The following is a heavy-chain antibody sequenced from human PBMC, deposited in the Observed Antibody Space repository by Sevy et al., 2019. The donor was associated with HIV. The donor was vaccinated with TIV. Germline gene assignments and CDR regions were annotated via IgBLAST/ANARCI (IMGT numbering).Heavy chain of an antibody. V-gene: IGHV1-18*01. D-gene: IGHD1-26*01. CDR2: ISTYNT. CDR1: GYTFSSYS. Sequence: ASVKVSCKASGYTFSSYSITWVRQAPGQGLEWLGWISTYNTNYEQKLQGRVTMTTDTSTSTVYMELRSLRSDDTAVYYCARAPSGSQGPGQYFHHWGQGTLVTVSS. J-gene: IGHJ1*01. CDR3: ARAPSGSQGPGQYFHH.